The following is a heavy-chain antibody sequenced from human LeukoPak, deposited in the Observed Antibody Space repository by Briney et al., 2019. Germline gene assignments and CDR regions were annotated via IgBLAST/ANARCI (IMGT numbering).Heavy chain of an antibody. D-gene: IGHD3-9*01. J-gene: IGHJ4*02. CDR1: GGTFSSYA. V-gene: IGHV1-69*01. CDR2: IIPIFGTA. CDR3: AKGPLRYFDWLLDY. Sequence: GASVKVSCKASGGTFSSYAISWVRQAPGQGLEWMGGIIPIFGTANYAQKFQGRVTITADESTSTAYMELSSLRSEDTAVYYCAKGPLRYFDWLLDYWGQGTLVTVSS.